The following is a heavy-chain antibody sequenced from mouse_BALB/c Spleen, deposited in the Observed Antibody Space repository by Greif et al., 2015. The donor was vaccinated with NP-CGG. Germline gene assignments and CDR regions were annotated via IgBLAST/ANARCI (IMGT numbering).Heavy chain of an antibody. V-gene: IGHV2-6-4*01. Sequence: VMLVESGPGLVAPSQSLSITCTVSGFSLSRYSVHWVRQPPGKGLEWLGMIWGGGSTDYNSALKSRLSISKDNSKSQVFLKMSSLQTDDTAMYYCARTGTRAYWYFDVWGAGTTVTVSS. D-gene: IGHD4-1*01. CDR2: IWGGGST. CDR3: ARTGTRAYWYFDV. J-gene: IGHJ1*01. CDR1: GFSLSRYS.